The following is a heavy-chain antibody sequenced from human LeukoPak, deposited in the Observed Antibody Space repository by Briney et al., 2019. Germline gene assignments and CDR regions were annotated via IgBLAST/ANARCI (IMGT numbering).Heavy chain of an antibody. J-gene: IGHJ3*01. CDR3: ARRSVADTTGYGLDL. D-gene: IGHD4-11*01. Sequence: GESLKNSCSASGYKFPNQWLAWVRQMPGKGLEWVGNIYPGDSDTRYNPSFQGHVTISADKSTSTAYLQWSRLQASDTAMYYCARRSVADTTGYGLDLWGQGTLLTVSS. V-gene: IGHV5-51*01. CDR2: IYPGDSDT. CDR1: GYKFPNQW.